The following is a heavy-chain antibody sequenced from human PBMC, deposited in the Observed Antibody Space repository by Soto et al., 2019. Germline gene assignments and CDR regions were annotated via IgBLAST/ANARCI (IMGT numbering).Heavy chain of an antibody. CDR3: ASPYWTNGVCSSYCYGMDG. Sequence: PGQSLKISCKGSGYSFTNYWISWVRQMPGKGLEWMGRIDPSDSYTNYSPSFQGHVTISADKSISTAYLQWSSLTASDTAMYYSASPYWTNGVCSSYCYGMDGWGRGTTV. CDR1: GYSFTNYW. J-gene: IGHJ6*01. D-gene: IGHD2-8*01. V-gene: IGHV5-10-1*01. CDR2: IDPSDSYT.